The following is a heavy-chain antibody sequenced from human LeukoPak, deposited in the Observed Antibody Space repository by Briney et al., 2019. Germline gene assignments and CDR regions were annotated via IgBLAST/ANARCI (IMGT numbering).Heavy chain of an antibody. Sequence: ASVKVSCKASGYTFTGYYIHWVRQAPGQGLEWMGWINPNSGATNYAQKFQDRVTMTRYTSISTAYMELSSLRSDDTAVYYCARDAYSGFDKSFHFDYWGQGALLTASS. CDR1: GYTFTGYY. CDR2: INPNSGAT. D-gene: IGHD5-12*01. CDR3: ARDAYSGFDKSFHFDY. V-gene: IGHV1-2*02. J-gene: IGHJ4*02.